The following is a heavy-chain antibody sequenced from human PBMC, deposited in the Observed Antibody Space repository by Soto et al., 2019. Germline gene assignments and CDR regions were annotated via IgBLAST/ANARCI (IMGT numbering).Heavy chain of an antibody. Sequence: SETLSLTCTVSGGSISSYYWSWIRQPPWKGLEWIGYIYYSGSTNYNPSLKSRVTISVDTSKNQFSLKLSSVTAADTAVYYCARHERDSSSWYLGYYYGMDVWGQGTTVTVSS. CDR2: IYYSGST. CDR1: GGSISSYY. CDR3: ARHERDSSSWYLGYYYGMDV. V-gene: IGHV4-59*08. D-gene: IGHD6-13*01. J-gene: IGHJ6*02.